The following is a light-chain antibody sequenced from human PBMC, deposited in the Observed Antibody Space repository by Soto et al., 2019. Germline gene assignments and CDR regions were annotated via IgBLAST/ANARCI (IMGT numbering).Light chain of an antibody. J-gene: IGLJ2*01. CDR3: CSFAGSNTLI. CDR1: SSDVGAYNY. V-gene: IGLV2-11*01. CDR2: DVG. Sequence: QSALTQPRSVSGSPGQSVTISCTGTSSDVGAYNYVSWYQQHPGKAPKVMIYDVGKRPSGVPDRFSGSKSDNTAALTISGLQAEDEADYYCCSFAGSNTLIFGGGTKLTVL.